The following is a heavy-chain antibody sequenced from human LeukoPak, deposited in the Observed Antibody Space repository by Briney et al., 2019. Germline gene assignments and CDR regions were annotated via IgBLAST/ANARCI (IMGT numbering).Heavy chain of an antibody. J-gene: IGHJ4*02. V-gene: IGHV1-69*05. Sequence: SVKVSCKASGGTFSSYAISWVRQAPGQGLEWMGGIIPIFGTANYAQKSQGRVTITTDESTSTAYMELSSLRSEDTAVYYCARARGGYYDILTGYSYNYYFDYWGQGTLVTVSS. CDR2: IIPIFGTA. CDR1: GGTFSSYA. CDR3: ARARGGYYDILTGYSYNYYFDY. D-gene: IGHD3-9*01.